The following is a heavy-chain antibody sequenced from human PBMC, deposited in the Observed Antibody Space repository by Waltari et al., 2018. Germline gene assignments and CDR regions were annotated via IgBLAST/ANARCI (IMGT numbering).Heavy chain of an antibody. CDR3: ARGAISNLAAFDI. J-gene: IGHJ3*02. CDR1: GFTFSRYS. CDR2: ISSSSSYI. Sequence: EVQLVESGGGLVKPGGSLRLSCAASGFTFSRYSMHWVRQAPGKGLEWVSSISSSSSYIYYADSVKGRFTISRDNAKNSLYLQMNSLRAEDTAVYYCARGAISNLAAFDIWGQGTMVTVSS. V-gene: IGHV3-21*01. D-gene: IGHD3-3*02.